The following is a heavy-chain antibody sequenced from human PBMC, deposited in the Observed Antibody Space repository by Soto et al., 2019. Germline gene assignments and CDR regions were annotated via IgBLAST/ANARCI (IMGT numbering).Heavy chain of an antibody. CDR3: AREQGSGYYRGAAY. CDR1: GFTLSGHG. J-gene: IGHJ4*02. D-gene: IGHD1-26*01. CDR2: ITYDGSEI. V-gene: IGHV3-30*03. Sequence: QVQLVESGGGVVQPGRSLRLSCVASGFTLSGHGMHWVRQAPGKGLEWVAVITYDGSEIHYSDSVKGRFTISRDTSKNMVYLQTNSLKTEETAMYYCAREQGSGYYRGAAYWGQGTLVTVSS.